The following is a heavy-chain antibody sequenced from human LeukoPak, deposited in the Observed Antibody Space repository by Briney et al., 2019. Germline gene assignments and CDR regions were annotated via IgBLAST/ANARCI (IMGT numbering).Heavy chain of an antibody. D-gene: IGHD4-17*01. Sequence: ASVKVSCKASGYTFPDYDINWVRQATGQGLEWMGWMNPNSGDTGYAQKFQGRVTMSRNTPISTAYMELSSLRSEDTAVYYCARGFYSYGDFSGYWGQGTLVTVSS. CDR1: GYTFPDYD. J-gene: IGHJ4*02. CDR3: ARGFYSYGDFSGY. V-gene: IGHV1-8*01. CDR2: MNPNSGDT.